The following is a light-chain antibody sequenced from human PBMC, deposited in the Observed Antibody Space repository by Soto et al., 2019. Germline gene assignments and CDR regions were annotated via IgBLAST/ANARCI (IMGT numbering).Light chain of an antibody. CDR2: GAS. CDR3: QQYNNWPPYT. J-gene: IGKJ5*01. Sequence: EIVMTQSPAALSVSPGEGATLACRASQSVSSNLAWYQQKPGQAPRLLMYGASTRATGIPARFSGSGSGTEFTLTISSLESEDSAVYYCQQYNNWPPYTFGQGTRLEIK. CDR1: QSVSSN. V-gene: IGKV3-15*01.